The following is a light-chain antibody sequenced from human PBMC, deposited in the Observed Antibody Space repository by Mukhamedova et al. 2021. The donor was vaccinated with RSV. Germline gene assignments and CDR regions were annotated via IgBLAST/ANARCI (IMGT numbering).Light chain of an antibody. V-gene: IGLV3-19*01. J-gene: IGLJ2*01. CDR2: GKN. CDR3: NSRDSRGDVC. CDR1: SLRSSY. Sequence: HGDSLRSSYANWYQQKPGQAPVFVINGKNNRPSGIPDRFSVSSSGNTASLTITGAQAEDEADSYCNSRDSRGDVCFGVGTKLTVL.